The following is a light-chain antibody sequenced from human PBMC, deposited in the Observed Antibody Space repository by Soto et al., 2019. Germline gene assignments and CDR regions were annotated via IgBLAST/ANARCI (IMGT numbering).Light chain of an antibody. J-gene: IGKJ4*01. Sequence: EIVLTQSPATLSLSPGERATLSCRASQSVSSYLAWYQQKPGQAPRLLIYDASNRATGIPARFSGSVSGTDFTFTISGLEPEDFAVYYCQQRSNWPPTFGGGTKVEIK. V-gene: IGKV3-11*01. CDR3: QQRSNWPPT. CDR1: QSVSSY. CDR2: DAS.